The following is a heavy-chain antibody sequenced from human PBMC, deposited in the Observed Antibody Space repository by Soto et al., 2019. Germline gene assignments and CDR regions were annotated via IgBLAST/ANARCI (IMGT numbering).Heavy chain of an antibody. V-gene: IGHV1-69*13. J-gene: IGHJ5*02. Sequence: SVKVSCKASGGTFSSYAISWVRQAPGQGLEWMGGIIPIFGTANYAQKFQGRVTITADESTSTAYMELSSLRSEDTAVYYCARSTMVRGVISWFDPWGQGTLVTVSS. CDR3: ARSTMVRGVISWFDP. CDR2: IIPIFGTA. D-gene: IGHD3-10*01. CDR1: GGTFSSYA.